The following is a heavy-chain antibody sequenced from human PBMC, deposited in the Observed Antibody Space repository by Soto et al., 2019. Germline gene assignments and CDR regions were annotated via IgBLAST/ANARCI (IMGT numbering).Heavy chain of an antibody. J-gene: IGHJ4*02. D-gene: IGHD3-3*01. V-gene: IGHV3-21*01. Sequence: GGSLRLSCAASGFTFSSYSMNWVRQAPGKGLEWVSSISSSSSYIYYADSVKGRFTISRDNAKNSLYLQMNSLRAEDTAVYYCARQSTIFGVTNDYWGQGTLVTVSS. CDR1: GFTFSSYS. CDR2: ISSSSSYI. CDR3: ARQSTIFGVTNDY.